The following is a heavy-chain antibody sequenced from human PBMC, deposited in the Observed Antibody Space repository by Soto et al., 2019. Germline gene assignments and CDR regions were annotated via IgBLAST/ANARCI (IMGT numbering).Heavy chain of an antibody. CDR1: GFTFSSYA. Sequence: PGGSLRLSCAASGFTFSSYAMHWVRQAPGKGLEWVAVISYDGSNKYYADSVKGRFTISRDNSKNTLYLQMNSLRAEDTAVYYCASGYCGGDCYLNWLDPWGQGTMVTVYS. J-gene: IGHJ5*02. CDR2: ISYDGSNK. V-gene: IGHV3-30-3*01. D-gene: IGHD2-21*02. CDR3: ASGYCGGDCYLNWLDP.